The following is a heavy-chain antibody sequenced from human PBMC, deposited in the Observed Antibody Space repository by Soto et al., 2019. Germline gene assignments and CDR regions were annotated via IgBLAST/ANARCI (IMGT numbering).Heavy chain of an antibody. D-gene: IGHD6-13*01. CDR1: GYTFTGYY. CDR2: INPNSGGT. CDR3: ARVLRSSSSIDY. J-gene: IGHJ4*02. V-gene: IGHV1-2*02. Sequence: AAMKVSCKASGYTFTGYYMHWVRQAPGQGLEWMGWINPNSGGTNYAQKFQGRVTMTRDTSISTAYMELSRLRSDDTAVYYCARVLRSSSSIDYWGQGTLVTVSS.